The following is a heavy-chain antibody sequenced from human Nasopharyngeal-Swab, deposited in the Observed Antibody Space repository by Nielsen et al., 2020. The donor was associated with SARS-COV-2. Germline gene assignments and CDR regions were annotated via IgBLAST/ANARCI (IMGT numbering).Heavy chain of an antibody. CDR3: AREGEYGAYDAPDY. CDR2: ISAYMGKT. J-gene: IGHJ4*02. Sequence: ASVKVSCKASGYTFTSYGISWVRQAPGQGLEWMGWISAYMGKTNYAQKFQDRVTMTTDTPTGTAYMELRNLRSEDTAIYYCAREGEYGAYDAPDYWGQGTLVTVSS. D-gene: IGHD5-12*01. V-gene: IGHV1-18*01. CDR1: GYTFTSYG.